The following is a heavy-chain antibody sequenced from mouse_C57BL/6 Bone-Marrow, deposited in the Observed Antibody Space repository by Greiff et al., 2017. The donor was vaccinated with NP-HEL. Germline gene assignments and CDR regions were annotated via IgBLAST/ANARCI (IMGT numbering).Heavy chain of an antibody. J-gene: IGHJ2*01. CDR2: ISSGRSTI. V-gene: IGHV5-17*01. CDR1: GFSFRDSG. Sequence: VLFVASVGCFFPPGGSLKLSCAASGFSFRDSGLHCVRQAPLQGLEWVAYISSGRSTIYYADTVKGRFTISRDNAKNTLFLQMTSLRAEDTAMYYCATYGNYPDYWGQGTTLTVSS. CDR3: ATYGNYPDY. D-gene: IGHD2-1*01.